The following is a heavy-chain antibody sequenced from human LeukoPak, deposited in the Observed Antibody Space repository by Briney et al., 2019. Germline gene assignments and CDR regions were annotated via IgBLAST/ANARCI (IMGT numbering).Heavy chain of an antibody. CDR3: TREVSGSLYFDY. D-gene: IGHD1-26*01. CDR1: GFTFSNYA. V-gene: IGHV3-21*01. J-gene: IGHJ4*02. Sequence: GESXXLSCAVSGFTFSNYAMNWIRQAPGKGLEWVSSIDVGSYTYYAGSVTGRFTISRDNAKNLLYLQMNSLRAEDTAVYYCTREVSGSLYFDYWGQGTLVTVSS. CDR2: IDVGSYT.